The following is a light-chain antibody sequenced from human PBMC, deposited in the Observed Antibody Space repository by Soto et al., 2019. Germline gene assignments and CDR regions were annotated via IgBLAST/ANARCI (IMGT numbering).Light chain of an antibody. CDR1: QSVSSSY. J-gene: IGKJ4*01. CDR3: QQRSSWPLT. V-gene: IGKV3D-20*02. CDR2: DTS. Sequence: EIVLTQSPGTLSLSPGERATLSCRASQSVSSSYLAWYQQKPGQAPRLLIYDTSNRATGIPARFSGSESGTDFTLSISSLEPEDFAVYFCQQRSSWPLTFGGGTKVEI.